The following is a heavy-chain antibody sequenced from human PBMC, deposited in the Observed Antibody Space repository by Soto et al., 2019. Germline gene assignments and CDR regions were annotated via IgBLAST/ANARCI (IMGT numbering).Heavy chain of an antibody. Sequence: SETLSLTCTVSGGSISSSSYYWGWIRQPPGKGLEWIGSIYYSGSTYYNPSLKSRVTISVDTSKNQFSLKLSSVTAADTAVYYCAIFYDYICGSYRPYYMDVWGKGTTVTVSS. CDR2: IYYSGST. CDR3: AIFYDYICGSYRPYYMDV. CDR1: GGSISSSSYY. V-gene: IGHV4-39*01. J-gene: IGHJ6*03. D-gene: IGHD3-16*02.